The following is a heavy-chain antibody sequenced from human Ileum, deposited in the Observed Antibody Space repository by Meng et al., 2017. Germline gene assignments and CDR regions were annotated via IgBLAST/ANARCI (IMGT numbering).Heavy chain of an antibody. V-gene: IGHV3-23*04. Sequence: EVQVVESGVGLVQPGGSLRLSCAASGFTFTNDAMSWVRQAPGKGLEWVSSISESGGSTHYAESVTGRFTISRDNSKNTVWLQMNSLRADDTAVYYCATRHLGYWGQGTLVTVSS. CDR2: ISESGGST. CDR1: GFTFTNDA. J-gene: IGHJ4*02. CDR3: ATRHLGY.